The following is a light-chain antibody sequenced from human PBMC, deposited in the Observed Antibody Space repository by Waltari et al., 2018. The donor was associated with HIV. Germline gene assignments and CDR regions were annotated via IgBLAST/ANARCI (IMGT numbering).Light chain of an antibody. V-gene: IGLV2-14*03. CDR1: SSDIGGYNY. Sequence: QSALTQPASVSGSPGQSITISCTGTSSDIGGYNYVSWYHQHPGKPPKVLFYDVINLPSGIFVRFSCFKSGNTASLCISGLQAEDVADYYCASYTGRIIPWVFGGWSNLTV. CDR2: DVI. J-gene: IGLJ3*02. CDR3: ASYTGRIIPWV.